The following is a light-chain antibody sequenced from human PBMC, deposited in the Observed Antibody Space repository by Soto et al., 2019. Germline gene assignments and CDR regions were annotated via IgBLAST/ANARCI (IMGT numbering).Light chain of an antibody. Sequence: VFNQAPETLYLNSGERASLSCRSSQSFSNNLAWYQQNPGQSPRLLVYGASTRATHIPARVSGIGSGTEVFFSIRIRYSDVLGVHYIYQGNNSAVGSVGRGTRLEIK. CDR3: YQGNNSAVGS. V-gene: IGKV3D-15*01. CDR2: GAS. J-gene: IGKJ5*01. CDR1: QSFSNN.